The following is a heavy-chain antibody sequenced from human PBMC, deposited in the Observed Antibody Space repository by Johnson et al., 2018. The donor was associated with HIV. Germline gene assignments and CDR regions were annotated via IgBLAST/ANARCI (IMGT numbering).Heavy chain of an antibody. J-gene: IGHJ3*02. Sequence: MQLVESGGGLVQPGGSLRLSCAASGFTFSSYAMRWVRQAPGKGLEWVSGISDSGGSTHYADAVKGRFTISRDNSKNTLYLQMNSLTPEDTAVYYCARPLSSGLGFDAFDIWGQGTMITVSS. CDR1: GFTFSSYA. CDR3: ARPLSSGLGFDAFDI. D-gene: IGHD3-22*01. V-gene: IGHV3-23*04. CDR2: ISDSGGST.